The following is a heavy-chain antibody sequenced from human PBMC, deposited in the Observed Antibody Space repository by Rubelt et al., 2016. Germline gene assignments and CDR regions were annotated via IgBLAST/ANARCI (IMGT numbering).Heavy chain of an antibody. D-gene: IGHD3-10*01. Sequence: QVPGAGLEWVSYISSSSSTIYYADSVKGRFTISRDNAKNSLYLQMNSLRAEDTAVYYCARGVGITMVRARMDVWGQGTTVTVSS. CDR3: ARGVGITMVRARMDV. J-gene: IGHJ6*02. V-gene: IGHV3-48*01. CDR2: ISSSSSTI.